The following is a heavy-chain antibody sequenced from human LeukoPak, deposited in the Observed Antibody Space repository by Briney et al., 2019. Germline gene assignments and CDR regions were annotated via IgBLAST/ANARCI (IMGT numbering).Heavy chain of an antibody. CDR2: IFHSGST. CDR3: ARASGSYGSGSYYYYGMDV. Sequence: SETLSLTCAVSGYSISSGHYWGWIRQPPGKGLEWIGSIFHSGSTYYNPSLKSRVNMSVDTSENQISLKLSSVTAADTAVYYCARASGSYGSGSYYYYGMDVWGKGTTVTVSS. CDR1: GYSISSGHY. J-gene: IGHJ6*04. V-gene: IGHV4-38-2*01. D-gene: IGHD3-10*01.